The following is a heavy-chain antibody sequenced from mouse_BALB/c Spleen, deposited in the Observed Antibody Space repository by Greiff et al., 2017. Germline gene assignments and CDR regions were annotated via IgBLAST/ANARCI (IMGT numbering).Heavy chain of an antibody. CDR3: ARSSYYYGSTHFDY. V-gene: IGHV3-2*02. CDR2: ISYSGST. J-gene: IGHJ2*01. Sequence: EVKLQESGPGLVKPSQSLSLTCTVTGYSITSDYAWNWIRQFPGNKLEWMGYISYSGSTSYNPSLKSRISITRDTSKNQFFLQLNSVTTEDTATYYCARSSYYYGSTHFDYWGQGTTLTVSS. D-gene: IGHD1-1*01. CDR1: GYSITSDYA.